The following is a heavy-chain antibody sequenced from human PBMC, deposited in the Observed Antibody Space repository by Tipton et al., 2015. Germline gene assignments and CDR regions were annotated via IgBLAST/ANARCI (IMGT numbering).Heavy chain of an antibody. CDR3: ARHLYYYYYGMDV. CDR2: IYYSGST. Sequence: TLSLTCSVSDVSISSGGYYWSWIRQPPGKGLEWIGTIYYSGSTNYNPSLKSRVTISVDISKNQFSLMLRSVTAADTAVYYCARHLYYYYYGMDVWGQGTTVTVSS. J-gene: IGHJ6*02. V-gene: IGHV4-61*08. CDR1: DVSISSGGYY.